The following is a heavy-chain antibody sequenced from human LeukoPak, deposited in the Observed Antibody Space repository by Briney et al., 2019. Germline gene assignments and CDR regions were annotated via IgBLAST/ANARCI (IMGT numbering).Heavy chain of an antibody. CDR2: INPNSGGT. J-gene: IGHJ4*02. CDR1: GYTFTGYY. Sequence: ASVKVSCKASGYTFTGYYMHWVRQAPGQGLEWMGRINPNSGGTNYAQKFQGRVTMTRDTSISTAYMELSRLRSDYTAVYYCARPVVGATTSFDYWGQGTLVTVSS. CDR3: ARPVVGATTSFDY. V-gene: IGHV1-2*06. D-gene: IGHD1-26*01.